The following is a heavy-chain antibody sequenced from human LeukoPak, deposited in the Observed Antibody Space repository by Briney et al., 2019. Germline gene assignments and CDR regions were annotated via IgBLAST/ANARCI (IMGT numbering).Heavy chain of an antibody. J-gene: IGHJ4*02. D-gene: IGHD3-10*01. Sequence: GESLQISCKGSGYSLTSYWIGWVRQMPGKGLEWMGIIYPGDSDTRYSPSFQGQVTISADKSISTAYLQWSSLKASDTAMYYCARRGEELLWFGELSPPDYWGQGTLVTVSS. CDR1: GYSLTSYW. V-gene: IGHV5-51*01. CDR2: IYPGDSDT. CDR3: ARRGEELLWFGELSPPDY.